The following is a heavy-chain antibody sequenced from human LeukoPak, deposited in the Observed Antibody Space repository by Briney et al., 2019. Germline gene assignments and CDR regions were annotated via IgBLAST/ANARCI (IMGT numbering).Heavy chain of an antibody. J-gene: IGHJ4*02. V-gene: IGHV4-39*01. CDR2: IYYSGST. D-gene: IGHD6-19*01. CDR1: GGSISSSSYY. CDR3: ATPADSSGWYRDY. Sequence: SETLSLTCTVSGGSISSSSYYWGWIRQPPGKGLEWIGSIYYSGSTYYNPSLKSRVTISVDTSKNQFSLKLSSVTAADTAVYYCATPADSSGWYRDYWGQGTLVTVSS.